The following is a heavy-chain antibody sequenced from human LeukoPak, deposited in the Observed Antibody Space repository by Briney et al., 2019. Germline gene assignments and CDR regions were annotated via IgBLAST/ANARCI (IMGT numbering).Heavy chain of an antibody. CDR2: IYPGDSDT. D-gene: IGHD1-26*01. Sequence: GESLKISCKGSGYSFTSYWIGWVRQMPGKGLEWMGIIYPGDSDTRYSPSFQGQVTISADKSISTAYLQWSSLKASDTAMCYCARYGKMGATRSYFDYWGQGTPVTVSS. CDR1: GYSFTSYW. CDR3: ARYGKMGATRSYFDY. J-gene: IGHJ4*02. V-gene: IGHV5-51*01.